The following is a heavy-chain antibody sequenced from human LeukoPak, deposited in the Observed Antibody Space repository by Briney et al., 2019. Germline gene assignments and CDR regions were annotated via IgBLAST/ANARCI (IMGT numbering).Heavy chain of an antibody. CDR2: INGDGSST. CDR3: ARSQGPYDY. CDR1: GFTFSSYW. Sequence: GGSLGLSCAASGFTFSSYWMNWVRQAPGKGLVWVSRINGDGSSTNYADSVKGRFTISRDNAKNTLYLQLNSLRAEDTAIYYCARSQGPYDYWGQGTLVTVSS. V-gene: IGHV3-74*01. J-gene: IGHJ4*02.